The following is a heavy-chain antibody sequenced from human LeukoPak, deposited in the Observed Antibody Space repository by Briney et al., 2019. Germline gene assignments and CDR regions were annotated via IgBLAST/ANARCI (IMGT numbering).Heavy chain of an antibody. CDR2: MYSGGIT. V-gene: IGHV3-66*01. CDR1: GFAVNSNY. D-gene: IGHD1-14*01. Sequence: GGSLRLSCAASGFAVNSNYMNWVRQPPGKGLEWVAVMYSGGITYYADSLKGRFSISRDISKNTVYLQINSLRAEDTAVYFCAGDKRGEPGLYYFDFWGQGTLVTVSS. CDR3: AGDKRGEPGLYYFDF. J-gene: IGHJ4*02.